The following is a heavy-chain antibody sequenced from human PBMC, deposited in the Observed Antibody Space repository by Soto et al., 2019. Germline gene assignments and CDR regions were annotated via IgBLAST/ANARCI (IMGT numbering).Heavy chain of an antibody. CDR1: GGSFSPNY. CDR3: VREPRLLIWFGELQD. CDR2: VYYGGTT. D-gene: IGHD3-10*01. Sequence: SETLSLTCNVSGGSFSPNYWSWIRQPPGKGLEWVGYVYYGGTTSYNPSLKSRVTISVDTSKNQFSLKLSSVSAADTAVYYCVREPRLLIWFGELQDWGRGTLVTVSS. J-gene: IGHJ1*01. V-gene: IGHV4-59*12.